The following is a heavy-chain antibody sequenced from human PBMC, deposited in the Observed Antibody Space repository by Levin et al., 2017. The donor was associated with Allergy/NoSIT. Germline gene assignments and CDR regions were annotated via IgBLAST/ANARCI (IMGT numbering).Heavy chain of an antibody. J-gene: IGHJ6*02. D-gene: IGHD5-18*01. CDR2: ISYDGSNK. CDR3: AKSLRGYGSDV. CDR1: GFTFSSYG. V-gene: IGHV3-30*18. Sequence: GGSLRLSCAASGFTFSSYGMHWVRQAPGKGLEWVAVISYDGSNKYYADSVKGRFTISRDNSKNTLYLQMNSLRAEDTAVYYCAKSLRGYGSDVWGQGTTVTVSS.